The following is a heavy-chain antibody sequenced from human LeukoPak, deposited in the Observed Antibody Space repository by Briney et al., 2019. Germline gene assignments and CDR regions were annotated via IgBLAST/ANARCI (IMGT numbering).Heavy chain of an antibody. D-gene: IGHD3-3*01. CDR3: ARLRFLEWLWLPPTGDYYYGMDV. CDR2: IYHSGST. J-gene: IGHJ6*02. CDR1: GFTFSNYW. V-gene: IGHV4-4*02. Sequence: GSLRLSCVASGFTFSNYWMHWVRQAPGKGLEWIGEIYHSGSTSYKTSLKSRTTISVDTSKNQFSLKLSSVTAADTAVYYCARLRFLEWLWLPPTGDYYYGMDVWGQGTTVTVSS.